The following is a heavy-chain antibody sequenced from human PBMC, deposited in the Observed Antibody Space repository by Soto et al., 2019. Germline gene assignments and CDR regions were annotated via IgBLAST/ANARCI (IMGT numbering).Heavy chain of an antibody. CDR3: TRGQEVWWNAGPLGLHGLDV. V-gene: IGHV1-8*01. Sequence: ASVKVSCKASRYTFISYDINWVRQAPGQGLEWMGWMNPSSANTGYAQKFQGRISMTRNTSMNTAYMELNSLTSEDTAVYYCTRGQEVWWNAGPLGLHGLDVWGQGTTVTVSS. CDR1: RYTFISYD. D-gene: IGHD3-16*01. J-gene: IGHJ6*02. CDR2: MNPSSANT.